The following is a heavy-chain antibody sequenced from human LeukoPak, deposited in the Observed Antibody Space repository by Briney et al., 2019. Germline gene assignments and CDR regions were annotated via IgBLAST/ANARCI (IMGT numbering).Heavy chain of an antibody. CDR3: ARRVYNWNDDPAFDI. V-gene: IGHV5-51*01. D-gene: IGHD1-20*01. CDR2: IYPGDSDT. Sequence: GESLKISCKGSGYSFSSYWIGWVRQIPGKGLEWMGIIYPGDSDTTYSPSFQGQVTISADKSISTAYLQWSSLKASDTAMYYCARRVYNWNDDPAFDIWGQGTLVTVSS. J-gene: IGHJ3*02. CDR1: GYSFSSYW.